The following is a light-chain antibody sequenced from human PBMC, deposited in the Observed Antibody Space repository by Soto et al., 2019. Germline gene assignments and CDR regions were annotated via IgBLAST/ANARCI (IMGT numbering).Light chain of an antibody. CDR1: QSISSN. CDR3: QQYNNWPPWT. CDR2: ETS. J-gene: IGKJ1*01. Sequence: EIVMTQSPATLSVSPRERATLSCRASQSISSNLAWYQHKPGQAPRLLIYETSTRATGIPARFSGSGSGTEFTLTISSLQSEDYAVYYCQQYNNWPPWTFGQGTKVEIK. V-gene: IGKV3-15*01.